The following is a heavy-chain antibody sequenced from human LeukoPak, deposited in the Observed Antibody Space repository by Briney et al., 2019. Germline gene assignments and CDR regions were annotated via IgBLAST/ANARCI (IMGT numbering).Heavy chain of an antibody. V-gene: IGHV3-66*01. CDR1: GFTVSSNY. J-gene: IGHJ5*02. Sequence: GGSLRLSCAASGFTVSSNYMSWVRQAPGKGLEWGSDIYSGGSTYYADSVKGRFTISRDNSKNTLYLQMNSLRAEDTAVYYCARDFGAYPEFDPWGQGTLVTDSS. CDR3: ARDFGAYPEFDP. D-gene: IGHD3-10*01. CDR2: IYSGGST.